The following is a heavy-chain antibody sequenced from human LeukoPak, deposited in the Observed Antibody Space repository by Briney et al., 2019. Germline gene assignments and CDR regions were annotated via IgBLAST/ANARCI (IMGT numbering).Heavy chain of an antibody. CDR2: RKEDGSEK. D-gene: IGHD1-26*01. Sequence: GGSLRLSCAASGFTFSSYWMNWVRQAPGKGLERVATRKEDGSEKYYVDSVKGRFTISSDNAKNSLYLQLNSMRAEDTAVYYCGRRGSYLDYWGQGTLVTVSS. CDR3: GRRGSYLDY. J-gene: IGHJ4*02. CDR1: GFTFSSYW. V-gene: IGHV3-7*01.